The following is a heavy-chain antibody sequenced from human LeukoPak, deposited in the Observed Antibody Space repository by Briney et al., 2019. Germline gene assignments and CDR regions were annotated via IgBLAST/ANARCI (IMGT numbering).Heavy chain of an antibody. CDR1: GGSISSYC. D-gene: IGHD6-13*01. V-gene: IGHV4-59*01. CDR2: IYYSGST. Sequence: PSETLSLTCTVSGGSISSYCWSWIRQPPGKGLEWIGYIYYSGSTNYNPSLKSRVTISVDTSKNQFSLKLSSVTAADTAVYYCARDGGTIAAAGTPWYYGMDVWGQGTTVTVSS. CDR3: ARDGGTIAAAGTPWYYGMDV. J-gene: IGHJ6*02.